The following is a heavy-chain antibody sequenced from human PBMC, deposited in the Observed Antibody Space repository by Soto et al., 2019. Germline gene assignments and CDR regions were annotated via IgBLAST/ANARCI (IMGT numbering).Heavy chain of an antibody. CDR3: ARSAPYYDILTGYWGFYDY. V-gene: IGHV4-34*01. CDR2: INHGGSS. D-gene: IGHD3-9*01. J-gene: IGHJ4*02. CDR1: GGSFSGYY. Sequence: SETLSLTCAVYGGSFSGYYWSWIRQPPGKGLEWIGEINHGGSSNYNPSLKSRITISVDTSKNQISLKLSSVTAADTAVYYCARSAPYYDILTGYWGFYDYWGQGTLVTVSS.